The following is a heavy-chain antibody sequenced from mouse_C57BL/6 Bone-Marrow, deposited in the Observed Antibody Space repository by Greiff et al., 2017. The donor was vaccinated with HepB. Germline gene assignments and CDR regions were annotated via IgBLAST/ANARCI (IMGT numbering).Heavy chain of an antibody. V-gene: IGHV5-9-1*02. CDR2: ISSGGDYI. Sequence: EVKLMESGAGLVKPGGSLKLSCAASGFTFSSYAMSWVRQTPEKRLEWVAYISSGGDYIYYADTVKGRFTISRDNARNTLYLQISRLKSEDTAMYYCTRGELRPSWFAYWGQGTLVTVSA. J-gene: IGHJ3*01. CDR3: TRGELRPSWFAY. D-gene: IGHD3-2*02. CDR1: GFTFSSYA.